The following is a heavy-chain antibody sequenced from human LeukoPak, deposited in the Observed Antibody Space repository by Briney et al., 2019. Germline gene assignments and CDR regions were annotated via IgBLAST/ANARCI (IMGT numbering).Heavy chain of an antibody. D-gene: IGHD1-26*01. J-gene: IGHJ4*02. CDR1: GFSFSSSW. CDR2: INADGGST. V-gene: IGHV3-74*01. Sequence: GGSLRLSCAASGFSFSSSWMHWVRQAPGKGLVWVSRINADGGSTTYADSVKGRFTISRDNAKNSLYLQMNSLRAEDTAVYYCARGGSYHNRNFDYWGQGTLVTVSS. CDR3: ARGGSYHNRNFDY.